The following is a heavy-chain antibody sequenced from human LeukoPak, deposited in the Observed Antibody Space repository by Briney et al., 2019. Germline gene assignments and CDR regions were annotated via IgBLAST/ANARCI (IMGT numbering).Heavy chain of an antibody. Sequence: GGSLRLSCAASGFTFSSYAMIWVRQAFGNDLEGKSFCRVSGGSTYYGDSVKGRFTISRDNSKNTLYLQMNSLRAEDTAVYYCAKVGYCSSTSCYWRGTYYFDYWGQGTLVTVSS. CDR1: GFTFSSYA. D-gene: IGHD2-2*01. CDR3: AKVGYCSSTSCYWRGTYYFDY. CDR2: CRVSGGST. J-gene: IGHJ4*02. V-gene: IGHV3-23*01.